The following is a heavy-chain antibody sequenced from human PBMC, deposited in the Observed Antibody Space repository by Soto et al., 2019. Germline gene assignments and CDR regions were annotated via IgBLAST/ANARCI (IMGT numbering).Heavy chain of an antibody. CDR2: INAGNGNT. J-gene: IGHJ5*02. Sequence: QVQLVQSGAEVKKPGASVKVSCKASGYTFTSYAMHWVRQAPGQRLEWMGWINAGNGNTKYSQKFQGRVTITRDTSESTAYMELSSLRSEDTAVYYCARENVDIVATIPYNWFDPWGQGTLVTVSS. V-gene: IGHV1-3*01. D-gene: IGHD5-12*01. CDR3: ARENVDIVATIPYNWFDP. CDR1: GYTFTSYA.